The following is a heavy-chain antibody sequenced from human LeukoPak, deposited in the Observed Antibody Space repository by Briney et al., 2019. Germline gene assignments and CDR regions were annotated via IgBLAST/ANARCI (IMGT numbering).Heavy chain of an antibody. D-gene: IGHD3-3*01. Sequence: GASVKVSCKASGYTFTGYYLEWVRQAPGQGLEWLGRINPNTGDTNFARKFQGRVTMTRDTSISTAYMALSRLRSDGTAMYYCARFDYDLWSGAEYWGQGTPVTVSS. J-gene: IGHJ4*02. V-gene: IGHV1-2*06. CDR2: INPNTGDT. CDR3: ARFDYDLWSGAEY. CDR1: GYTFTGYY.